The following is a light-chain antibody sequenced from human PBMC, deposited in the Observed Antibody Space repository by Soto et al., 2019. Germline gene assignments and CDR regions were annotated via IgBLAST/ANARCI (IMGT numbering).Light chain of an antibody. CDR3: SSYTTSRTAAV. CDR1: SSDVGGYNY. Sequence: QSALTQPASVSGSPGQSITISCTGTSSDVGGYNYVSWYQQHPGKAPKLLIYDVSNRPSGVSDRISGSKSGTTASLTITGLQAEDEGDYYCSSYTTSRTAAVFGGGTKLTVL. V-gene: IGLV2-14*01. CDR2: DVS. J-gene: IGLJ2*01.